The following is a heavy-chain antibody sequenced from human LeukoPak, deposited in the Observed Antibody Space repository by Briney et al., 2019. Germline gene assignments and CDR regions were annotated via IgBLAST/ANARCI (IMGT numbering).Heavy chain of an antibody. CDR1: GFTFSSYS. Sequence: GGSLRLSCAASGFTFSSYSMNWVRQARGKWLECVSSISSSSSDIYYADSVKGRFTISRDNAKNSLYLRMNSLRAEDTAVYYCARDRDRYCSGGSCSEFDYWGQGTLVTVSS. D-gene: IGHD2-15*01. V-gene: IGHV3-21*01. CDR2: ISSSSSDI. CDR3: ARDRDRYCSGGSCSEFDY. J-gene: IGHJ4*02.